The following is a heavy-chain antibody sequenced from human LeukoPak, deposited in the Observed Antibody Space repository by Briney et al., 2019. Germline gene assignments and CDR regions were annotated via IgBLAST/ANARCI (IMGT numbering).Heavy chain of an antibody. CDR3: ARASYDFWSGPLYYYYMDV. D-gene: IGHD3-3*01. CDR2: IILISATA. Sequence: SVKVSCKASGGTLSSYAISWVRQAPGQGLEWMGGIILISATANYAQKFQGRVTITADESTSTAYMELSSLRSEDTAVYYCARASYDFWSGPLYYYYMDVWGKGTTVTVSS. CDR1: GGTLSSYA. J-gene: IGHJ6*03. V-gene: IGHV1-69*13.